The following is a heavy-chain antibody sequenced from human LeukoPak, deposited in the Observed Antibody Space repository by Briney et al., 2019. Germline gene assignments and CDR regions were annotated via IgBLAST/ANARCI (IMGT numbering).Heavy chain of an antibody. D-gene: IGHD3-10*01. CDR3: ARDRISMVRVVGDWFDP. CDR2: IWYDGSNK. J-gene: IGHJ5*02. Sequence: PGRSLRLSCAASGFTFSSYGMHWVRQAPGKGLVWVAVIWYDGSNKYYADSVKGRFTISRENSKNTLYLQMNSLRAEDTAVYYCARDRISMVRVVGDWFDPWGQGTLVTVSS. V-gene: IGHV3-33*01. CDR1: GFTFSSYG.